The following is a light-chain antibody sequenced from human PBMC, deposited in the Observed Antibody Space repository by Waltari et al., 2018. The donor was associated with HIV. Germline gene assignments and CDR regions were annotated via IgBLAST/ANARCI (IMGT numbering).Light chain of an antibody. Sequence: SVLTQPLSESGTPGQRVTISCSVSNCHIVRMYVYWVQHLPGTAPNMLIYRTNQRRSGVPDRFSGSKSGTSASLAISGLRSDDEADYYCAAWDDTLSSYVFGTGTTVTV. CDR1: NCHIVRMY. CDR2: RTN. V-gene: IGLV1-47*01. CDR3: AAWDDTLSSYV. J-gene: IGLJ1*01.